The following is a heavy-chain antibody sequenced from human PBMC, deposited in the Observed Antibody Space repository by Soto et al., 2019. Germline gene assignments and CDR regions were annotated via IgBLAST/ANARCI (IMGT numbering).Heavy chain of an antibody. CDR1: GGSISSGGYS. CDR3: ATGYSSSRTNYYYYYGMDV. CDR2: IYHSGST. D-gene: IGHD6-13*01. Sequence: SETLSLTCAVSGGSISSGGYSWSWIRQPPGKGLEWIGYIYHSGSTYYNPTLKSRLIISVDTSKNQFSLKLSSVTAADTAVYYCATGYSSSRTNYYYYYGMDVWGQGTTVTVSS. J-gene: IGHJ6*02. V-gene: IGHV4-30-2*02.